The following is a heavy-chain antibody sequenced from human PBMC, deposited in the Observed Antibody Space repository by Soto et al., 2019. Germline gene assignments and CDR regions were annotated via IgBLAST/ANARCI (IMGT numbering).Heavy chain of an antibody. CDR2: LSGSGGTT. CDR1: GFTFRNYA. D-gene: IGHD4-17*01. CDR3: AKDSNADGDPDECDH. J-gene: IGHJ4*02. V-gene: IGHV3-23*01. Sequence: EVELLESGGGLVQPGGSLRLSCAASGFTFRNYAMSWVRQAPGKGLEWVSGLSGSGGTTHYTDSVKGRFTISRDNSKNTLYLQMNSLRAEDTAIYYCAKDSNADGDPDECDHWGRGTLVTVSS.